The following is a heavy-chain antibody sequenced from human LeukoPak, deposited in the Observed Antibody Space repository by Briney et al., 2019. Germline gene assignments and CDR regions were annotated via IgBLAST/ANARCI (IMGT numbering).Heavy chain of an antibody. V-gene: IGHV3-7*03. D-gene: IGHD6-19*01. CDR3: ASDSIAVAGDY. Sequence: PGGSLRLSCSASGFTFSSYWMSWVRQAPGKGLEWVANIKQDGSEKYYVDSVKGRFTISRDNAKNSLYLQMNSLRAEDTAVYYCASDSIAVAGDYWGQGTLVTVSS. J-gene: IGHJ4*02. CDR1: GFTFSSYW. CDR2: IKQDGSEK.